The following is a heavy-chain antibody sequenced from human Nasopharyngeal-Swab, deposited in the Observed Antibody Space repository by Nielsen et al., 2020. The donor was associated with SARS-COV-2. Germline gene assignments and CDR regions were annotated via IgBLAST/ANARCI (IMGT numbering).Heavy chain of an antibody. V-gene: IGHV1-2*06. CDR3: ARDLSNTGDALDI. D-gene: IGHD1/OR15-1a*01. J-gene: IGHJ3*02. Sequence: ASVKDSCKASGYTFTGNFMHWVRQAPGQGLEWMGRIKPNSGGTKFAQKFQGRVTLTRDTSISTAYMELSRLRSDDTAVYYCARDLSNTGDALDIWGQGTLVTVSS. CDR1: GYTFTGNF. CDR2: IKPNSGGT.